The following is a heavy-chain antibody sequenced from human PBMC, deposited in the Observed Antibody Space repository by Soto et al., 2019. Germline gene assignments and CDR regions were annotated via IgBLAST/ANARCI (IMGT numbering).Heavy chain of an antibody. J-gene: IGHJ4*02. V-gene: IGHV3-74*01. CDR3: ARGDTAMVIEY. Sequence: GGSLRLSCAASGFTFSIYWMHWVRQAPGKGLVWVSRINSAGTTTTYADSMKGRFTISRDNAKNTLYLQMNSLRAEDTAVYYCARGDTAMVIEYWGQGTQVTVSS. CDR2: INSAGTTT. D-gene: IGHD5-18*01. CDR1: GFTFSIYW.